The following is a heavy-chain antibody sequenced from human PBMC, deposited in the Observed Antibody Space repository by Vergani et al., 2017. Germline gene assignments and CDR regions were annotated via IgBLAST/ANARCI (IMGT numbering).Heavy chain of an antibody. CDR2: ISGSGGST. Sequence: EVQLVESGGGLIQPGGSLRLSCAASGFTVSSNYMSWVRQAPGKGLEWVSAISGSGGSTYYADSVKGRFTISRDNSKNTLYLQMNSLRAEDTAVYYCAKDLKYYYDSSGDGYWGQGTLVTVSS. CDR3: AKDLKYYYDSSGDGY. CDR1: GFTVSSNY. D-gene: IGHD3-22*01. V-gene: IGHV3-23*04. J-gene: IGHJ4*02.